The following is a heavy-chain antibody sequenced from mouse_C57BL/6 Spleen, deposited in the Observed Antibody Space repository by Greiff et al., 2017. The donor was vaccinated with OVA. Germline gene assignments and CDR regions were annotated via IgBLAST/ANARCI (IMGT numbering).Heavy chain of an antibody. CDR3: ARSSTTVAWYFDV. J-gene: IGHJ1*03. Sequence: EVQLQESGGGLVQPGGSLKLSCAASGFTFSDYYMYWVRQTPEKRLEWVAYISNGGGSTYYPDTVKGRFTISRDNAKNTLYLQMSRLKSEDTAMYYCARSSTTVAWYFDVWGTGTTVTVSS. CDR1: GFTFSDYY. CDR2: ISNGGGST. V-gene: IGHV5-12*01. D-gene: IGHD1-1*01.